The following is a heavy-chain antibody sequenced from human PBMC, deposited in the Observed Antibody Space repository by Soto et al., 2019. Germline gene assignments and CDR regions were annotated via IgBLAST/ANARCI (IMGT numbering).Heavy chain of an antibody. D-gene: IGHD3-3*01. CDR1: GYAFTTSA. V-gene: IGHV1-3*01. CDR2: INPATGDT. CDR3: ARASGRSKLLPFYFDP. J-gene: IGHJ5*02. Sequence: QVHLVQSGAEVQKPGASVRISCQASGYAFTTSAIHWVRPAPGQSLEWMGWINPATGDTKYSQNVRGRVTFALDTSATTAYMDLRSLASHDTAVYYCARASGRSKLLPFYFDPWGQGTQVTVSS.